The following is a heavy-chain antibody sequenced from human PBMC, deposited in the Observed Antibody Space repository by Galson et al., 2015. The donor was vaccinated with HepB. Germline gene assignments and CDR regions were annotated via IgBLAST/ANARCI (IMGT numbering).Heavy chain of an antibody. CDR1: GDSISSSGYY. CDR2: ISYSGST. J-gene: IGHJ4*02. CDR3: ARDRGSYWTDY. V-gene: IGHV4-39*02. D-gene: IGHD1-26*01. Sequence: SETLSLTCTVSGDSISSSGYYWGWIRQPPGKGLEWIVSISYSGSTTYNPSLKSRVIISADRSKNQFSLKLTSVTASDTALYFCARDRGSYWTDYWGQGAPVTVSS.